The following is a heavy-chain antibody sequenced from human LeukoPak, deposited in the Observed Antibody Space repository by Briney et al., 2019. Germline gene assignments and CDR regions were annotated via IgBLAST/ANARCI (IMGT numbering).Heavy chain of an antibody. CDR3: ARDVGFCGCGSCLYYYMDV. D-gene: IGHD2-15*01. CDR1: GFTFSTYN. CDR2: ICSTSYYI. J-gene: IGHJ6*03. V-gene: IGHV3-21*01. Sequence: GGSLRLSRAASGFTFSTYNMNWVCQALGKGVGWVSSICSTSYYIYYADSVRGRFAISRDNAKNSLDLQMNSQRAEDTAVYYCARDVGFCGCGSCLYYYMDVWGKGTTVTVSS.